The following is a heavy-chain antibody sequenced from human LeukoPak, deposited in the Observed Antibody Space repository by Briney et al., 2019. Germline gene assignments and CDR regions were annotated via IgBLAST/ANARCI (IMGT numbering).Heavy chain of an antibody. V-gene: IGHV3-30*02. D-gene: IGHD3-16*01. CDR1: GFTFSSYV. CDR2: IRYDGSNK. CDR3: AKDDYVWGSY. Sequence: SGGSLRLSCAASGFTFSSYVMHWVRQAPGKGLEWVAFIRYDGSNKYYADPVKGRFTISRDNSKNTLYLQMNSLRAEDTAVYYCAKDDYVWGSYWGQGNLVTVSS. J-gene: IGHJ4*02.